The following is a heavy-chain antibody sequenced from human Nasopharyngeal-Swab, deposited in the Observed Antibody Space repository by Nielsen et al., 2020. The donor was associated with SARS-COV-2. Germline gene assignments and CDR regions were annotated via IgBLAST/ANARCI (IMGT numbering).Heavy chain of an antibody. V-gene: IGHV1-69*13. J-gene: IGHJ3*02. Sequence: SVKVSCKASGDTFSSSAICWVRQAPGQGLEWMGGILPMYGSTTYARKFEGRVTITADESTRTAHKELRSLTSDDTSIYYCARGGGGNFDDPLDIWGQGTMVTISS. D-gene: IGHD4-23*01. CDR2: ILPMYGST. CDR1: GDTFSSSA. CDR3: ARGGGGNFDDPLDI.